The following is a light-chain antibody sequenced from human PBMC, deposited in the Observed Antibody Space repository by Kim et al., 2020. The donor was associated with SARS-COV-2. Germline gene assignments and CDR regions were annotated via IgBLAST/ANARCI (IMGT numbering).Light chain of an antibody. CDR1: QSVSSSY. J-gene: IGKJ2*01. V-gene: IGKV3-20*01. Sequence: EIVLTQSPGTLSLSPGERATLSCRASQSVSSSYLAWYQQKPGQAPRLLIYGASSRATGIPDRFSGSGSGTDFTLTISRLEPEDFAVYYCQQYGSSPRYTFGQGTKLAI. CDR3: QQYGSSPRYT. CDR2: GAS.